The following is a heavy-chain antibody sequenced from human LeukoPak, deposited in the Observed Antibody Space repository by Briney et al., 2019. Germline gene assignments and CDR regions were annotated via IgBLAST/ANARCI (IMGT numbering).Heavy chain of an antibody. J-gene: IGHJ6*02. Sequence: PSETLSLTCTASGGSISSYYWSWIRQPPGKGLEWIGYIYYSGSTNYNPSLKSRVTISVDTSKNQFSLKLSSVTAADTAVYYCARIAAAFYYGMDVWGQGTTVTVSS. D-gene: IGHD6-13*01. V-gene: IGHV4-59*01. CDR3: ARIAAAFYYGMDV. CDR2: IYYSGST. CDR1: GGSISSYY.